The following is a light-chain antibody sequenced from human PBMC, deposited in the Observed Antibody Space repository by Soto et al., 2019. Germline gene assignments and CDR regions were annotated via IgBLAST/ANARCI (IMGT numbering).Light chain of an antibody. CDR2: KAS. CDR3: QQYSTYSWT. J-gene: IGKJ1*01. CDR1: QSISSW. Sequence: DIQMTRSPSTLSAFVGDRVTITCRASQSISSWLAWYQQKEGKAPKLLIYKASTLESGVPSRFSGSGSGTEFTLTISSLQPDDFATYYCQQYSTYSWTFGQGTKVEIK. V-gene: IGKV1-5*03.